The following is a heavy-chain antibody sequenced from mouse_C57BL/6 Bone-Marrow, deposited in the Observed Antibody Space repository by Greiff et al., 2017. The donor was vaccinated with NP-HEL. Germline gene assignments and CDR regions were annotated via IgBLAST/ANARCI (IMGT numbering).Heavy chain of an antibody. CDR1: GFTFSSYA. CDR2: LSDGGSYT. D-gene: IGHD2-4*01. CDR3: ARDGDYDAWFAY. V-gene: IGHV5-4*01. Sequence: EVQLVESGGGLVKPGGSLKLSCAASGFTFSSYAMSWVRQTPEKRLEWVATLSDGGSYTYYPDNVKGRFTISRDNAKNNLYLQMSHLKSEDTAMYYCARDGDYDAWFAYWGQGTLVTVSA. J-gene: IGHJ3*01.